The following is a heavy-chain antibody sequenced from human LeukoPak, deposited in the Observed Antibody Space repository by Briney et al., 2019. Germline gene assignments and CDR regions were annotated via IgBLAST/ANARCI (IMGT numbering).Heavy chain of an antibody. D-gene: IGHD4/OR15-4a*01. Sequence: GGSLRLSCAASGFTFSDHYMSWIRQAPGKGLEWVSLISDSAGSINYADSMKGRVTISRDNARNSMYLQMHTLRHEDTAVYYCARMVDYGSTWKWYFDLWGRGTLVTVSS. CDR1: GFTFSDHY. CDR2: ISDSAGSI. V-gene: IGHV3-11*01. CDR3: ARMVDYGSTWKWYFDL. J-gene: IGHJ2*01.